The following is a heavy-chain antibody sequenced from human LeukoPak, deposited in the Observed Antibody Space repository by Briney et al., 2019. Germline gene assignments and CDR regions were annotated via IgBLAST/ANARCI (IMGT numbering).Heavy chain of an antibody. CDR2: ISYDGSNK. V-gene: IGHV3-30*18. Sequence: PGRSLRLSCAASGVTFSSYGMHWVRQAPGKGLEWEAVISYDGSNKYYADSVKGRFTISRDNCKNTLYLQMNSLRAEDTAVYYCANPRYSSSWSFDYWGQGTLVTVSS. D-gene: IGHD6-13*01. J-gene: IGHJ4*02. CDR3: ANPRYSSSWSFDY. CDR1: GVTFSSYG.